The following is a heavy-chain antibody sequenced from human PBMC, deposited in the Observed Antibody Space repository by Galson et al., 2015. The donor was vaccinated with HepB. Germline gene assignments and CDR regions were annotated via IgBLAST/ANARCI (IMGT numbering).Heavy chain of an antibody. CDR3: ARDLEGYSSGFFDY. Sequence: SLRLSCAASGFTFSSYAMHWVRQAPGKGLEWVAVISYDGSNKYYADSVKGRFTISRDNSKNTLYLQMNSLRAEDTAVYYCARDLEGYSSGFFDYWGQGTLVTVSS. CDR1: GFTFSSYA. J-gene: IGHJ4*02. V-gene: IGHV3-30-3*01. D-gene: IGHD6-19*01. CDR2: ISYDGSNK.